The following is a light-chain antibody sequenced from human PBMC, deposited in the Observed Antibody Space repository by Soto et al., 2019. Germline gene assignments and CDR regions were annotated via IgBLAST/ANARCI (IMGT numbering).Light chain of an antibody. Sequence: QSALTQPASVSGSPGQAITISCTGTSSDVGGYNYVSWYQHHPGKAPKLMIYDVTNRPSEVSNRFSGSTSAKTASLTISGREAEDEADYYSRSHSRRKMRVLGGGNQLTVL. CDR3: RSHSRRKMRV. V-gene: IGLV2-14*03. J-gene: IGLJ7*01. CDR2: DVT. CDR1: SSDVGGYNY.